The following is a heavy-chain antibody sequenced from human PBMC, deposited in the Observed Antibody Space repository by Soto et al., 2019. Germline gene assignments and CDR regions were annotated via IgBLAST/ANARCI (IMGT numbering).Heavy chain of an antibody. CDR1: GYTLTELS. J-gene: IGHJ6*02. Sequence: ASVKVSCKVSGYTLTELSMHWVRQAPGKGLEWMGGFDPEDGETIYAQKFQGRVTMTEDTSTDTAYMELSSLRSEDTAVYYCATGLLYTVTTSYYGMDVWGQGTTVTVSS. D-gene: IGHD4-4*01. V-gene: IGHV1-24*01. CDR3: ATGLLYTVTTSYYGMDV. CDR2: FDPEDGET.